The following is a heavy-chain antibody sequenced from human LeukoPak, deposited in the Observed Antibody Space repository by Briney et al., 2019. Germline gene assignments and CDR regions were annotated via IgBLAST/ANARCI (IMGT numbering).Heavy chain of an antibody. Sequence: GGSLRLSCVASGFSFSDFYMSWIRQAPGKGLEWVSYISSSSDYINYADSVKGRFTISRDNAQNSLFLELNSLRGEDTAVYYCARERNFYYFDYWGQGALVTVSS. CDR2: ISSSSDYI. J-gene: IGHJ4*02. D-gene: IGHD3-3*01. V-gene: IGHV3-11*06. CDR1: GFSFSDFY. CDR3: ARERNFYYFDY.